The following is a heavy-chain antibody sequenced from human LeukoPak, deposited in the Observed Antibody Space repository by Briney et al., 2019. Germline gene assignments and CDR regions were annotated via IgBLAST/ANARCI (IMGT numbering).Heavy chain of an antibody. CDR2: INHSGST. V-gene: IGHV4-34*01. CDR3: ARRKDYYYYGMDV. J-gene: IGHJ6*02. Sequence: PSETLSLTCTVSGGSISSYYWSWIRQPPGKGLEWIGEINHSGSTNYNPSLKSRVTISVDTSKNQFSLKLSSVTAADTAVYYCARRKDYYYYGMDVWGQGTTVTVSS. CDR1: GGSISSYY.